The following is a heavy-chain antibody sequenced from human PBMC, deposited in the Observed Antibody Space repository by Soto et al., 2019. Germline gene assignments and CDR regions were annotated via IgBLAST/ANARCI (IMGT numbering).Heavy chain of an antibody. V-gene: IGHV3-73*01. Sequence: PGGSLRLSCAASGFTFSGSTMHWVRQASGKGLEWVGRIRSKPNNYATAYAASVKGRFTISRDDSKNTAYLQMNSLKPEDTAVYYCTARDGYNYELDYWGQGTLVTVSS. CDR3: TARDGYNYELDY. D-gene: IGHD5-12*01. CDR2: IRSKPNNYAT. CDR1: GFTFSGST. J-gene: IGHJ4*02.